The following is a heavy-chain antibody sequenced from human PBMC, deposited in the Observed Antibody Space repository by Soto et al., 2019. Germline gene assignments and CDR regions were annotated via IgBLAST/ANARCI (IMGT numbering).Heavy chain of an antibody. D-gene: IGHD3-3*01. J-gene: IGHJ5*02. CDR2: IYYSGST. CDR1: GGSVSSGSYY. V-gene: IGHV4-61*01. CDR3: ARLPVLRFLEWLDWFDP. Sequence: SETLSLTCTVSGGSVSSGSYYWSWIRQPPGKGLEWIGYIYYSGSTNYNPSLKSRVTISVDTSKNQFSLKLSSVTAADTAVYYCARLPVLRFLEWLDWFDPWGQGTLVTVSS.